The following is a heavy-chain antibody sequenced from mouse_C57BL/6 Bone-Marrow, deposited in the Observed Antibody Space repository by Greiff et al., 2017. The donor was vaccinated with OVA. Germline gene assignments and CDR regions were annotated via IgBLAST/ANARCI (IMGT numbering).Heavy chain of an antibody. D-gene: IGHD6-1*01. V-gene: IGHV5-6*01. CDR3: ARRATPFAY. CDR2: ISSGGSYT. CDR1: GFTFSSYG. Sequence: EVQGVESGGDLVKPGGSLKLSCAASGFTFSSYGMSWVRQTPDKRLEWVATISSGGSYTYYPDSVKGRFTISRDKAKNTLYLQMSSLKSEDTAMYYCARRATPFAYWGQGTRVTVSA. J-gene: IGHJ3*01.